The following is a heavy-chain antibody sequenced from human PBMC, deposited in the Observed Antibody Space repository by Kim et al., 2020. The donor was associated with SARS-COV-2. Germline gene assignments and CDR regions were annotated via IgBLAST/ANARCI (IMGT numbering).Heavy chain of an antibody. Sequence: GGSLRLSCAASGFIFSGYTMRWVRQAPGKGLEWVALISYDGCEGYYADSVKVRFTISRANSKNTRYPQLNSLRAENTAAVVCEWGGGRGRYWGLLYSWG. J-gene: IGHJ5*01. CDR3: EWGGGRGRYWGLLYS. D-gene: IGHD2-15*01. CDR2: ISYDGCEG. V-gene: IGHV3-30*04. CDR1: GFIFSGYT.